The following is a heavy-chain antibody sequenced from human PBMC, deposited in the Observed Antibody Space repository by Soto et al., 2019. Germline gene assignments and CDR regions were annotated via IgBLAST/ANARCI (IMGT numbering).Heavy chain of an antibody. CDR2: MNPNSGNT. CDR3: ARERNMYGMDV. J-gene: IGHJ6*02. Sequence: EASVKVSCKASGYTFTSYDINWVRQATGQGLEWMGWMNPNSGNTVYAQKFQGRVTMTRNTSISTAYMELSSLRSEDTAVYYCARERNMYGMDVWGQGTTVTVSS. CDR1: GYTFTSYD. D-gene: IGHD1-1*01. V-gene: IGHV1-8*01.